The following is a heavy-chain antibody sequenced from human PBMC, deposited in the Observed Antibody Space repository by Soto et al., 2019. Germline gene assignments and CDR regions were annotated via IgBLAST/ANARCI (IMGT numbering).Heavy chain of an antibody. V-gene: IGHV1-69*12. Sequence: QVQLVQSGAEVKKPGSSVKVSCKASGGTFSTYAFTWVRQAPGQGLEWMGGIIPIFRTANYAQNFQGRVTITADESTNTAYMELSSLRSEDTAVYYCARETKAKYFDSWGQRTLVTVSS. CDR3: ARETKAKYFDS. J-gene: IGHJ4*02. CDR2: IIPIFRTA. CDR1: GGTFSTYA. D-gene: IGHD2-8*01.